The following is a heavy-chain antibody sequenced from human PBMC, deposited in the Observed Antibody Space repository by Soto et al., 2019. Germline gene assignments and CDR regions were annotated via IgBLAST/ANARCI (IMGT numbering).Heavy chain of an antibody. Sequence: GGSLRLSCAASGFRFDDYNMHWVRQAPGKGLEWVSLITWNGGNTYYADSVKGRFTISRDGTTQSVFLQMTSLKREDTGLYYCARETLSFGSALDVWGQGTTVTVSS. CDR3: ARETLSFGSALDV. CDR1: GFRFDDYN. CDR2: ITWNGGNT. J-gene: IGHJ6*02. D-gene: IGHD3-3*01. V-gene: IGHV3-43*01.